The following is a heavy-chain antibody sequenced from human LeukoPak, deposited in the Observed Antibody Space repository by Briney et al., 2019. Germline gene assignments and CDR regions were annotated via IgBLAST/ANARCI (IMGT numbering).Heavy chain of an antibody. CDR1: GGSISSYY. D-gene: IGHD3-16*01. CDR3: ARQVGGYYYYYMDV. Sequence: PSETLSLTCTVSGGSISSYYWSWIRQPPGKGLEWIGCIYYSGSTNYNPSLKSRVTISVDTSKNQFSLKLSSVTAADTAVYYCARQVGGYYYYYMDVWGKGTTVTISS. CDR2: IYYSGST. V-gene: IGHV4-59*01. J-gene: IGHJ6*03.